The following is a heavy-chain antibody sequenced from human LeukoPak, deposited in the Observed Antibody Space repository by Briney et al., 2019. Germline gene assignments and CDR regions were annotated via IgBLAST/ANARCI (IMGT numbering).Heavy chain of an antibody. Sequence: GASVKVSCKASGYTFTGYYMHWVRQAPGQGLEWMGWINPNSGGTNYAQKFRGRVTMTRDTSISTAYMELSRPRSDDTAVYYCARDAGFLEWLVSYGMDVWGQGTTVTVSS. J-gene: IGHJ6*02. CDR1: GYTFTGYY. V-gene: IGHV1-2*02. CDR2: INPNSGGT. CDR3: ARDAGFLEWLVSYGMDV. D-gene: IGHD3-3*01.